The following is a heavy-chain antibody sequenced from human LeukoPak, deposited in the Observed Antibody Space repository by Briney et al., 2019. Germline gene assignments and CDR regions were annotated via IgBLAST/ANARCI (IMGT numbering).Heavy chain of an antibody. CDR3: ARDTTRTTPYYYYGMDV. CDR1: GGSFSGYY. J-gene: IGHJ6*02. V-gene: IGHV4-34*01. D-gene: IGHD1-7*01. CDR2: INHSGST. Sequence: SETLSLTCAVYGGSFSGYYWSWIRQPPGKGLEWIGEINHSGSTNYNPSLKSRVTISVDTSKNQFSLKLSSVTAADTAVYYCARDTTRTTPYYYYGMDVWGQGTTVTVSS.